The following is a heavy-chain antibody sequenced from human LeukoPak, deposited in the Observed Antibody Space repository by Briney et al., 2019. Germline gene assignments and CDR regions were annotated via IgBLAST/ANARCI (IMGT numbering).Heavy chain of an antibody. CDR2: IYWDDDK. Sequence: SGPTLVKPTQTLTLTCNFSDFSLSTFGVGVGWIRQPPGKALEWLALIYWDDDKRYIPSLESRLTITKDTAKGQVVVTMTNVDPVDTATYYCVHRRRGYCSSSSCNGGNYFDYWGQGIPVTVSS. V-gene: IGHV2-5*02. J-gene: IGHJ4*02. CDR1: DFSLSTFGVG. D-gene: IGHD2-2*01. CDR3: VHRRRGYCSSSSCNGGNYFDY.